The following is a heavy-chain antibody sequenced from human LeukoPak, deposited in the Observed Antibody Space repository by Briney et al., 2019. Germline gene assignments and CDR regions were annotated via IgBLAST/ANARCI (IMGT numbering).Heavy chain of an antibody. J-gene: IGHJ4*02. CDR2: ISSDGGKK. Sequence: GGSLRLSCAASGFTFSSDWMSWVRQAPGRGLEWVAVISSDGGKKSYADSVKGRFTISRDNSKNTLYLQMDSLRVEDTAIYYCARDRAWDYLDSWDQGPLVTVSS. V-gene: IGHV3-30*03. CDR1: GFTFSSDW. CDR3: ARDRAWDYLDS. D-gene: IGHD1-26*01.